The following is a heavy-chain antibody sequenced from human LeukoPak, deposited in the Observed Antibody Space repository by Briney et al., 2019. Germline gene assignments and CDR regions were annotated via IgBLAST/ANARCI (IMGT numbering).Heavy chain of an antibody. CDR1: GFTFSSYA. D-gene: IGHD6-13*01. V-gene: IGHV3-23*01. Sequence: GGSLRLSCAASGFTFSSYAMSWVRQAPGKGLEWVSAISGSGGSTYYADSVKGRFTISRDNSKNTLYLQMNSLRAEDTAVYYCARDQAAAGSPDAFDIWGQGTMVTVSS. CDR2: ISGSGGST. J-gene: IGHJ3*02. CDR3: ARDQAAAGSPDAFDI.